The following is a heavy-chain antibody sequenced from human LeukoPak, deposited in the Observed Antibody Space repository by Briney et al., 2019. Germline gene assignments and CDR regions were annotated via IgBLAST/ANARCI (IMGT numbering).Heavy chain of an antibody. CDR1: GGSISSGGYY. CDR3: ARGNRGYSYGYPVGYYGMDV. CDR2: IYYSGST. D-gene: IGHD5-18*01. J-gene: IGHJ6*02. V-gene: IGHV4-31*03. Sequence: SETLSLTCTVSGGSISSGGYYWSWIRQHPGKGLEWIGYIYYSGSTYYNPSLKSRVTISVDTSKNQFSLKLSSVTAADTAVYYCARGNRGYSYGYPVGYYGMDVWGQGTTVTVSS.